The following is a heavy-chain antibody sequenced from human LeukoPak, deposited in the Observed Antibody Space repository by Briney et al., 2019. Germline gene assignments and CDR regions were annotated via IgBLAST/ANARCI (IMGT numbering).Heavy chain of an antibody. V-gene: IGHV4-4*07. J-gene: IGHJ5*02. CDR1: GGSISSYY. Sequence: PSETLSLTCTVSGGSISSYYWSWIRQPAGKGLEWIGRIYTTGSTTYSPSLKSRVTISVDTSKNQFSLELKSVTAADTAMYYCARYYYGSGSNNWFDPWGQGMLVTVSS. CDR2: IYTTGST. D-gene: IGHD3-10*01. CDR3: ARYYYGSGSNNWFDP.